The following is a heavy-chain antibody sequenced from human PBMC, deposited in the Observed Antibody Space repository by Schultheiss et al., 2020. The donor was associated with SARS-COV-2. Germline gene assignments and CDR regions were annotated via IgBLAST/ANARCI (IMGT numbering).Heavy chain of an antibody. CDR1: GFTFSNAW. Sequence: GSLRLSCAASGFTFSNAWMSWIRQAPGKGLEWIGEINHSGSTNYNPSLKSRVTISVDTSKNQFSLKLSSVTAADTAVYYCARGQGGWELLMDTFGWFDPWGQGTLVTVSS. V-gene: IGHV4-34*01. CDR2: INHSGST. J-gene: IGHJ5*02. D-gene: IGHD1-26*01. CDR3: ARGQGGWELLMDTFGWFDP.